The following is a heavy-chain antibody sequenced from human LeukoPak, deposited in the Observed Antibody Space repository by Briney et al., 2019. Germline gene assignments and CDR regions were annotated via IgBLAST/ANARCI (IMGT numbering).Heavy chain of an antibody. D-gene: IGHD3-9*01. CDR3: ARDILTGHGT. CDR2: IYYSGST. J-gene: IGHJ4*02. V-gene: IGHV4-31*03. CDR1: GGSISSGGYY. Sequence: SQTLSLTCTVSGGSISSGGYYWSWIRQHPGKGLEWIGYIYYSGSTYYNPSLKSRVTISVDTSKNQFTLKLSSVTAADTAVYYCARDILTGHGTWGQGTLVTVSS.